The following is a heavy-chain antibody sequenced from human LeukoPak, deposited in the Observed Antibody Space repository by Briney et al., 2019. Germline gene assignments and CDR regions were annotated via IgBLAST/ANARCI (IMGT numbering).Heavy chain of an antibody. CDR3: AELGITMIGGV. Sequence: HPGGSLRLSCAVSGFTFSNVWMNWVRQAPGKGLEWVSYISSSGSTIYYADSVKGRFTISRDNAKNSLYLQMNSLRAEGTAVYYCAELGITMIGGVWGKGTTVTISS. CDR2: ISSSGSTI. V-gene: IGHV3-48*04. CDR1: GFTFSNVW. J-gene: IGHJ6*04. D-gene: IGHD3-10*02.